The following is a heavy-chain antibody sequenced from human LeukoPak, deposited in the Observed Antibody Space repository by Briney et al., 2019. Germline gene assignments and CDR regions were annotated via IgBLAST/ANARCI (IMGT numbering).Heavy chain of an antibody. V-gene: IGHV3-9*01. CDR2: IGWNSDSI. CDR3: TTADSYGYYYFDY. D-gene: IGHD5-18*01. Sequence: GGSLRLSCAASGFTFDDYAMHWVRQAPGKGLEWVSGIGWNSDSIGYADSVKGRFTISRDNAKNSLYLQMNSLKTEDTAVYYCTTADSYGYYYFDYWGQGTLVTVSS. J-gene: IGHJ4*02. CDR1: GFTFDDYA.